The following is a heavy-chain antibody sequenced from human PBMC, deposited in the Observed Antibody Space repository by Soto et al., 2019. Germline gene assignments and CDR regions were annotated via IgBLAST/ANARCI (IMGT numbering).Heavy chain of an antibody. D-gene: IGHD1-26*01. Sequence: ASVKVSCKASGYTFTSYYMHWVRQAPGQGLEWMGIINPSDGTTTTYADPVKGRFTISRDNAKNTVYLQMNSLRAEDTAVYYCATVGTGSYNWFDPWGRGTLVTVSS. J-gene: IGHJ5*02. CDR2: INPSDGTTT. V-gene: IGHV1-46*04. CDR3: ATVGTGSYNWFDP. CDR1: GYTFTSYY.